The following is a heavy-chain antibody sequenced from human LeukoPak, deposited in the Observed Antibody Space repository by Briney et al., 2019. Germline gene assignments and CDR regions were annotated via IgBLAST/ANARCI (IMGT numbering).Heavy chain of an antibody. CDR3: ARDGGRRGWFDP. J-gene: IGHJ5*02. Sequence: PSETLSLTCTVSGGSISSYYWTWIRQPPGKGLEWIGYIYDNGSPNYNPSLKSRVNILLDTSKNQFSLKLNSVTPADTAVYYCARDGGRRGWFDPWGQGTLVTVSS. V-gene: IGHV4-59*01. CDR2: IYDNGSP. CDR1: GGSISSYY.